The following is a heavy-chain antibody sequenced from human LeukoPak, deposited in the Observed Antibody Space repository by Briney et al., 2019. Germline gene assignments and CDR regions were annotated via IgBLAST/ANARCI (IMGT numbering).Heavy chain of an antibody. CDR2: VSGGGENT. J-gene: IGHJ4*02. D-gene: IGHD6-19*01. Sequence: GGSLRLSCAASGLTFSDYAMNWGRQAPGKELEWVAAVSGGGENTYYTDSVKGRFTISRDNSKNTLFLQMNSLRVEDTAIYYCAKDTGSTGWGYSDYWGQGTLVTVSS. CDR1: GLTFSDYA. CDR3: AKDTGSTGWGYSDY. V-gene: IGHV3-23*01.